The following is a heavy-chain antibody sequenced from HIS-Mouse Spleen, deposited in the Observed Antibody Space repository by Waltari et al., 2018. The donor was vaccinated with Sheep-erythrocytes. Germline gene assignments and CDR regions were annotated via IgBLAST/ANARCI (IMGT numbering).Heavy chain of an antibody. CDR2: INHSGST. CDR3: ARVEYSSSSEAFDI. CDR1: GGSFSGYY. J-gene: IGHJ3*02. V-gene: IGHV4-34*01. D-gene: IGHD6-6*01. Sequence: QVQLQQWGAGLLKPSETLSLTCAVYGGSFSGYYLSWIGQPPGKGLEWIGEINHSGSTNYNPSLKSRVTISVDTSKNQFSLKLSSVTAADTAVYYCARVEYSSSSEAFDIWGQGTMVTVSS.